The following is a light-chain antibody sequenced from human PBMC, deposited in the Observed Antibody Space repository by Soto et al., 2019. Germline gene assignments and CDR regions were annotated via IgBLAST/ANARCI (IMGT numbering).Light chain of an antibody. V-gene: IGLV2-8*01. Sequence: QSVLTQPPSASGSPGQSVTISCTGSTSDVGGYEYVSWYQQHPGKAPKLMIFEVNKRPSGVPNRFSGSKSGNTASLTVSGHQSEDEASYYCSSFAGANIWVFGGGPKLTVL. CDR1: TSDVGGYEY. CDR2: EVN. CDR3: SSFAGANIWV. J-gene: IGLJ3*02.